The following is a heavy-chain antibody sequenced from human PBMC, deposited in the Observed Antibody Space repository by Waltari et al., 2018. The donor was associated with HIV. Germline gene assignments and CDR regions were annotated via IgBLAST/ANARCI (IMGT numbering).Heavy chain of an antibody. V-gene: IGHV3-23*04. CDR3: AKDDSTWSSGYYPLHY. Sequence: EVQLVESGGGLVQPGGSLRLSCAASGFTFTNYAMNWVRRAPRKGRGWSTPIMCSGVSGYYADPVNGRFTISRDHSQYTLYLQMNSLRAEDTALYSCAKDDSTWSSGYYPLHYWGQGTLIPVSS. J-gene: IGHJ4*01. D-gene: IGHD3-22*01. CDR2: IMCSGVSG. CDR1: GFTFTNYA.